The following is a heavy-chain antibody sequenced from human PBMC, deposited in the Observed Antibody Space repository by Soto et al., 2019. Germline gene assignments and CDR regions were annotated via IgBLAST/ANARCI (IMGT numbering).Heavy chain of an antibody. CDR2: IYYSGST. D-gene: IGHD3-3*01. J-gene: IGHJ6*02. V-gene: IGHV4-59*01. CDR3: ARTSLTIFGPSNDYYGMGV. Sequence: RWIRKTKGKGLEWIGYIYYSGSTNYNPSLKSRVTISVDTSKNQFSLKLSSVTAADTAVYYCARTSLTIFGPSNDYYGMGVWGLGPTVTVSS.